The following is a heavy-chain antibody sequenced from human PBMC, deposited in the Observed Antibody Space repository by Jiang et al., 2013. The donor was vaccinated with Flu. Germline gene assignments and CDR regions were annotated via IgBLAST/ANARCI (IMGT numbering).Heavy chain of an antibody. Sequence: GPGLVKPSETLSLTCTVSGGSIFSYYWSWIRQSPGKGLEWIGYMYYTGSADYNPSLKSRVTMSADMSKNQISLKLTSMTPADTGVYYCARVIRGASYWLDYWGQGTQVTVSS. D-gene: IGHD2-8*02. CDR3: ARVIRGASYWLDY. J-gene: IGHJ4*02. CDR1: GGSIFSYY. CDR2: MYYTGSA. V-gene: IGHV4-59*01.